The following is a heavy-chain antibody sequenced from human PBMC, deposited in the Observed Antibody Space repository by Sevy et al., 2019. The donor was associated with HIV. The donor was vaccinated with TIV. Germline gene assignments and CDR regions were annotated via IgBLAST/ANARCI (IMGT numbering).Heavy chain of an antibody. CDR2: IGWNSGSI. D-gene: IGHD3-22*01. CDR3: AKAAYYYDTSGHGALEN. J-gene: IGHJ3*02. V-gene: IGHV3-9*01. Sequence: GGSLRLSCAASGFTFDDYAMHWVRQAPGKGLEWVSGIGWNSGSISYADSVKGRFTISRDNAKNSLYLQMNRLRPEDTALHYCAKAAYYYDTSGHGALENWGQGTMVTVSS. CDR1: GFTFDDYA.